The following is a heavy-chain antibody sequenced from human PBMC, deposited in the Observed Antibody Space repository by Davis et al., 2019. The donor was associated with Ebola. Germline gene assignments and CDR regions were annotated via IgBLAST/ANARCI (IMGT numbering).Heavy chain of an antibody. V-gene: IGHV3-7*01. CDR3: VRENRFFDS. CDR2: IKEDGSQK. Sequence: PGGSLRLSCEASGSTVSSYWMSWVRQLPGQGLEWVANIKEDGSQKYYVDSVKGRFTIPRDNAKNSLYLQMNRLRVEDTAVYYCVRENRFFDSWGQGTLVTVSS. CDR1: GSTVSSYW. J-gene: IGHJ4*02.